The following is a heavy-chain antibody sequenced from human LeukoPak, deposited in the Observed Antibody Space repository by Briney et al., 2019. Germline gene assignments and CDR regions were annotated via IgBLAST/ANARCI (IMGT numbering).Heavy chain of an antibody. CDR1: GFTFSDHA. D-gene: IGHD6-19*01. Sequence: HPGGSLRLSCAASGFTFSDHAMSWVRQAPGKGLEWVSAIHGTGTTTFYAASVKGRFTISRDNSKNTADLQMNSLRAEDTAVYYCAKVSWLGTLPSYHFDSWGQGTQVTVSS. CDR3: AKVSWLGTLPSYHFDS. CDR2: IHGTGTTT. J-gene: IGHJ4*02. V-gene: IGHV3-23*01.